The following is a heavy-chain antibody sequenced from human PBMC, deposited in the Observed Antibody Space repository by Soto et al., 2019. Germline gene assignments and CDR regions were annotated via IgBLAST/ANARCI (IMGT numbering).Heavy chain of an antibody. D-gene: IGHD4-17*01. V-gene: IGHV3-48*01. CDR2: ISGDRAYI. J-gene: IGHJ4*02. CDR3: ARQVYTVVKPIDF. CDR1: GFTFSAYS. Sequence: EVQLLESGGGLVQPGGSLRLSCAASGFTFSAYSMNWVRQAPGTGLEWLSYISGDRAYIYYADSVSGRFTSSRDNAENSLYLQMDNLRAEDTAVYSWARQVYTVVKPIDFWGQGTRV.